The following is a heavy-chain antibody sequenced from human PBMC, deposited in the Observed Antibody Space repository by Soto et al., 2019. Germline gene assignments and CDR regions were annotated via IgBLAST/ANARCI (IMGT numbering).Heavy chain of an antibody. CDR3: ATMGYCSGGSCYNNWFDP. Sequence: ASVKVSCKVSGYTLTELSMHWVRQAPGKGLEWMGGFNPEDGETIYAQKFQGRVTMTEDTSTDTAYMGLSSLRSEDTAVYYCATMGYCSGGSCYNNWFDPWGQGTLVTVSS. CDR1: GYTLTELS. J-gene: IGHJ5*02. D-gene: IGHD2-15*01. V-gene: IGHV1-24*01. CDR2: FNPEDGET.